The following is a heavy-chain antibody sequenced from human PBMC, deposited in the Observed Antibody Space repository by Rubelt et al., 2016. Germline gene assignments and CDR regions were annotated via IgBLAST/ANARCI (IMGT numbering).Heavy chain of an antibody. V-gene: IGHV3-30*04. CDR3: ARVPYGDYVWGLLGY. CDR1: GFTFSSYA. D-gene: IGHD3-16*01. J-gene: IGHJ4*02. CDR2: ISYDGSNK. Sequence: RSLRLSCAASGFTFSSYAMHWVRQAPGKGLEWVAVISYDGSNKYYADSVKGRFTISRDNSKNTLYLQMNSLRAEDTAAYYCARVPYGDYVWGLLGYWGQGTLVTVSS.